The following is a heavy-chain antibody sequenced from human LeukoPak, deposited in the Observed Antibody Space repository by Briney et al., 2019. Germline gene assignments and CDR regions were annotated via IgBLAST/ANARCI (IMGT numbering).Heavy chain of an antibody. J-gene: IGHJ3*02. D-gene: IGHD3-10*01. CDR3: ARELRYYGSGSNTHPGAFDI. Sequence: ASVKVSCKASGYTFTSYYMHWVRQAPGQGLEWMGIINPSGGSTSYAQKFQGRVTMTRDMSTSTVYMELSSLRSEDTAVYYCARELRYYGSGSNTHPGAFDIWGQGTMVTVSS. V-gene: IGHV1-46*01. CDR1: GYTFTSYY. CDR2: INPSGGST.